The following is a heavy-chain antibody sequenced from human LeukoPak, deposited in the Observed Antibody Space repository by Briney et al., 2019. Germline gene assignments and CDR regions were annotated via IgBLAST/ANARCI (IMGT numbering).Heavy chain of an antibody. Sequence: PGGSLRLSCAASGFTFSSYWMSWVRQAPGKGLEWVANIKQDGSEKYYVDSVKGRFTISRDNAKNSLFLQINSLRAEDSAVYYCGRDRRYSGNWFPPYYYYMDVWGKGTTVTVSS. V-gene: IGHV3-7*01. D-gene: IGHD6-13*01. CDR2: IKQDGSEK. CDR1: GFTFSSYW. CDR3: GRDRRYSGNWFPPYYYYMDV. J-gene: IGHJ6*03.